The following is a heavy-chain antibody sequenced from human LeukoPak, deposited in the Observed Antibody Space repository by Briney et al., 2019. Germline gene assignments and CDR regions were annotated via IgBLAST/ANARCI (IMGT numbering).Heavy chain of an antibody. Sequence: PGGSLRLSCAASGFTFSSYAMSWVRQAPGKGLEWVSAISGSGGSTYYADSVKGRFTISRDNSKNTLYLQMNSLRAEDTAVYYCARDPAYDSSGYYVYWGQGTLVTVSS. D-gene: IGHD3-22*01. CDR2: ISGSGGST. CDR1: GFTFSSYA. V-gene: IGHV3-23*01. J-gene: IGHJ4*02. CDR3: ARDPAYDSSGYYVY.